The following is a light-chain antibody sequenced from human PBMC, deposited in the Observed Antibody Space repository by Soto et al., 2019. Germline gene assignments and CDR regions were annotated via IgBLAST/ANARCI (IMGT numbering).Light chain of an antibody. Sequence: EIVLTQSPATLSLSPGEIATLSCRASQSVRSNLAWYQQKPGQAPSLLIYDASNRATGIPGRFSGSGSGTDFTLTISNLEPEDFAVYYCQQRSNWPWTFGQGAKVEIK. CDR3: QQRSNWPWT. J-gene: IGKJ1*01. CDR1: QSVRSN. CDR2: DAS. V-gene: IGKV3-11*01.